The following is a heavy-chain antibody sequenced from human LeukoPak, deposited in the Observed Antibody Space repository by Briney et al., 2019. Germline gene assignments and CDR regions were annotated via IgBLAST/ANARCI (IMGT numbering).Heavy chain of an antibody. J-gene: IGHJ4*02. D-gene: IGHD2-2*01. CDR1: GFTFSTYD. CDR3: AKEASSYQLKYLFDQ. CDR2: IRYDGSNK. Sequence: PGGSLRLSCAASGFTFSTYDMYWVRQAPGKGLECVALIRYDGSNKYYADSVKGRFTISRDNSKNTLYLQMNSLRGEDTAVYYCAKEASSYQLKYLFDQWGQGTLVTVSS. V-gene: IGHV3-30*02.